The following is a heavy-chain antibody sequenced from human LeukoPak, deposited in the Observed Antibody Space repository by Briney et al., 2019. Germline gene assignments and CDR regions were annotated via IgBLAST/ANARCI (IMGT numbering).Heavy chain of an antibody. CDR2: IRSAVETT. CDR3: AKHFCTGLDCSLFDS. Sequence: GGSLRLSCAASGFTFSSYAMSWVRQAPGKGLEWISGIRSAVETTHYADSVKGRFIISRDNSKNALSLQLNSLRPEDTALYYCAKHFCTGLDCSLFDSWGQGTLVTVSS. J-gene: IGHJ4*02. V-gene: IGHV3-23*01. CDR1: GFTFSSYA. D-gene: IGHD3/OR15-3a*01.